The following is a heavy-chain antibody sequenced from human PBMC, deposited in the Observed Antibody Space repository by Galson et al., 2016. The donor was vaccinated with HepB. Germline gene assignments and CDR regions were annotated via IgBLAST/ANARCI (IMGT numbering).Heavy chain of an antibody. J-gene: IGHJ3*01. Sequence: QSGAEVKKPGESLKISCKASGYSFTSYWIGWVRQMPGKGLEWMGIIYPGDSDTRYGPSFQGQVTISVDKSISTAYLQWSSLKASDTATYYCASQRWLQLEMGGFDLWGQGTLVTVSS. V-gene: IGHV5-51*01. CDR3: ASQRWLQLEMGGFDL. CDR2: IYPGDSDT. D-gene: IGHD5-24*01. CDR1: GYSFTSYW.